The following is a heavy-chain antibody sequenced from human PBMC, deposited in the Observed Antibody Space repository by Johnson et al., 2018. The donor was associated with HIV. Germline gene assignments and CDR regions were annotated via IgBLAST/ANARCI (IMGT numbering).Heavy chain of an antibody. J-gene: IGHJ3*02. CDR1: GLSFSNFG. Sequence: QVQLVESGGVLVKPGKSLTLSCVVSGLSFSNFGIHWVRQAPGKGLEWVAVISYDGSNKYYADSVKGRFTISRDNSKNTLYLQMNSLRAEDTAVYYCAKERKAPRAFDIWGQGTMATVSS. CDR3: AKERKAPRAFDI. D-gene: IGHD1-14*01. V-gene: IGHV3-30*18. CDR2: ISYDGSNK.